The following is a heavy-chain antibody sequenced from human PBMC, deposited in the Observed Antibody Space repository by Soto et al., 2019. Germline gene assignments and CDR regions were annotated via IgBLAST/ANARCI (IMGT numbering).Heavy chain of an antibody. CDR1: GGSFSGYY. D-gene: IGHD1-26*01. Sequence: SETLSLTCAVYGGSFSGYYWSWIRQPPGKGLEWIGEINHSGSTNYNPSRKSRVTISVDTSKNQFSLKLSSVTAADTAVYYCARRREIYYYYGMDVWGQGTTVTVSS. V-gene: IGHV4-34*01. CDR3: ARRREIYYYYGMDV. CDR2: INHSGST. J-gene: IGHJ6*02.